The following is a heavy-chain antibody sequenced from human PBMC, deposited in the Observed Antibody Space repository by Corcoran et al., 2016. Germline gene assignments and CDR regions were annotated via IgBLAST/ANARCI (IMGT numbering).Heavy chain of an antibody. CDR1: GFTFRSYW. CDR3: ARSGGWELLHY. V-gene: IGHV3-7*01. Sequence: EVQLVESGGGLVQPGGSLRLSCAASGFTFRSYWMSWVRQAPGKGLEWVANIKQDGSEKYYVDSVKGRFTISRDNAKNSLYLQMNSLRAEDTAVYYCARSGGWELLHYWGQGTLVTVSS. CDR2: IKQDGSEK. D-gene: IGHD1-26*01. J-gene: IGHJ4*02.